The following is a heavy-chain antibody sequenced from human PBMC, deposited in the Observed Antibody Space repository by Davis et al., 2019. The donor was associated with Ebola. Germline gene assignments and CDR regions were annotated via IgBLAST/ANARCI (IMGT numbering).Heavy chain of an antibody. Sequence: PGGSLRLSCAASGFTFSSYGMHWVRQAPGKGLEWVAVISYDGSNKYYADSVKGRFTISRDNAKNSLYLQMNSLRAEDTAVYYCARDRTPDTAIFLIYGMDVWGQGTTVTVSS. D-gene: IGHD5-18*01. CDR3: ARDRTPDTAIFLIYGMDV. CDR2: ISYDGSNK. J-gene: IGHJ6*02. V-gene: IGHV3-30*03. CDR1: GFTFSSYG.